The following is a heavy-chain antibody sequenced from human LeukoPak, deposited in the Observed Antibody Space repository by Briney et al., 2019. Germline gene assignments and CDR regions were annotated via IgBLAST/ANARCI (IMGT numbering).Heavy chain of an antibody. D-gene: IGHD3-10*01. CDR2: INFNGST. CDR3: ARDTYYGSGSYYFWFDP. CDR1: GASISSYY. V-gene: IGHV4-59*01. J-gene: IGHJ5*02. Sequence: SETLSLTCTVSGASISSYYWSWVRQPPGKGLEWVGYINFNGSTDYNPSLKSRVTISIDTSNNQFSLKLSSVTAADTAVYYCARDTYYGSGSYYFWFDPWGQGSLVTVTS.